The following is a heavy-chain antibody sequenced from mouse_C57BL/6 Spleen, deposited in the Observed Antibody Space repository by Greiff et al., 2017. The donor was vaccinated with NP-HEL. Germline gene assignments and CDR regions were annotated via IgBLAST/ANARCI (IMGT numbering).Heavy chain of an antibody. J-gene: IGHJ3*01. CDR3: ARRAVDWFAY. V-gene: IGHV5-17*01. D-gene: IGHD1-1*01. Sequence: EVQLQQSGGGLVKPGGSLKLSCAASGFTFSDYGMHWVRQAPEKGLEWVAYISSGSSTIYYADTVKGRFTISRDNAKNTLFLQMTSLRSEDTAMYYCARRAVDWFAYWGQGTLVTVSA. CDR2: ISSGSSTI. CDR1: GFTFSDYG.